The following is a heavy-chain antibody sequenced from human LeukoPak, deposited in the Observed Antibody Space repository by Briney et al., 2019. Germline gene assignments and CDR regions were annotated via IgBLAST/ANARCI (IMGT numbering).Heavy chain of an antibody. CDR2: ISAYNGNT. Sequence: ASVKVSCKASGYTFTSYGISWVRRAPGQGLEWMGWISAYNGNTNYAQKLQGRVTMTTDTSTSTAYMELRSLRSDDTAVYYCARDGAAAGDSYYYYGMDVWGQGTTVTVSS. D-gene: IGHD6-13*01. V-gene: IGHV1-18*01. CDR3: ARDGAAAGDSYYYYGMDV. J-gene: IGHJ6*02. CDR1: GYTFTSYG.